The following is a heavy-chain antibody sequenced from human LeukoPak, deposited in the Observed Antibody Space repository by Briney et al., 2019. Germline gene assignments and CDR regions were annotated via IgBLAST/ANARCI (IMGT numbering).Heavy chain of an antibody. Sequence: GGCLRLSCAASGFTFSTYWMHWVRRAPGKGLVWVSRINTDGSSTNYADFVKGRFTISRDNAKNTLYLQMNSLRAEDTAVYYCARGVATTNYYFDSWGQGSLVTVSS. CDR1: GFTFSTYW. V-gene: IGHV3-74*01. J-gene: IGHJ4*02. D-gene: IGHD5-12*01. CDR2: INTDGSST. CDR3: ARGVATTNYYFDS.